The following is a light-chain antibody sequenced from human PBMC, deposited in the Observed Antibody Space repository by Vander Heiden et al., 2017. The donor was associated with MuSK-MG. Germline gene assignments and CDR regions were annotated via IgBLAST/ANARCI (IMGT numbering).Light chain of an antibody. CDR1: SSNIGRNN. CDR2: NDH. V-gene: IGLV1-44*01. Sequence: QSVLTPPPSASGTPGQRVIISCSGSSSNIGRNNVNWYQHLPGRAPHLLIFNDHQRPSGVPDRFSASKSGTSASLAISGLQSEDETDYYCATWDDSLSAVVFGGGTKLTVL. CDR3: ATWDDSLSAVV. J-gene: IGLJ2*01.